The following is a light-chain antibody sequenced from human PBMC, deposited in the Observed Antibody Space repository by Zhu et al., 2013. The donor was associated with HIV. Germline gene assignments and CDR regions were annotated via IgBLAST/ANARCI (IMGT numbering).Light chain of an antibody. CDR3: QQYGSSPYS. J-gene: IGKJ2*03. V-gene: IGKV3-20*01. CDR1: ESVRTNY. Sequence: DIVLTQSPGTLSLSPGERVTISCRASESVRTNYLAWYQQKPGQAPRLLIHQASIRATGIPDRFSGSGSGTDFTLTISRLEPEDFAVYYCQQYGSSPYSFGQGTKLEIK. CDR2: QAS.